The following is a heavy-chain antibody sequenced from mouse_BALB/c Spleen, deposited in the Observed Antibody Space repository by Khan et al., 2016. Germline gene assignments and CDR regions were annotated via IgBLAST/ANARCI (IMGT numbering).Heavy chain of an antibody. CDR1: DYTFTDYS. D-gene: IGHD2-4*01. CDR2: MNTYTGEP. J-gene: IGHJ1*01. V-gene: IGHV9-3-1*01. Sequence: QIQLVQSGPELKKPGETVKISCKASDYTFTDYSMHWVKQAPGKGLKWMGWMNTYTGEPTYADDFKGRFAFSLKTSARTAYLQINNLKNEDTATYFCARDDDYDGDWYFDVWGAGTTVTVSS. CDR3: ARDDDYDGDWYFDV.